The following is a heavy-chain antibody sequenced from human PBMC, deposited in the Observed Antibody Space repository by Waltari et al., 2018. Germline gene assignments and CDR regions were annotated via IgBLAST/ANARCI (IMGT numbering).Heavy chain of an antibody. Sequence: QVQLVESGGSAVQPGGSLSLSCTVSGFTLRRYGLHWVRQVPDKGLEWVALIWHDGTQQYYGDSVNGRFTISRDTARDTVYLQMSSLRAEDTAVYYCARATLGSNLYYGLDVWGQGTTVAVFS. CDR3: ARATLGSNLYYGLDV. CDR1: GFTLRRYG. D-gene: IGHD6-13*01. V-gene: IGHV3-33*01. CDR2: IWHDGTQQ. J-gene: IGHJ6*02.